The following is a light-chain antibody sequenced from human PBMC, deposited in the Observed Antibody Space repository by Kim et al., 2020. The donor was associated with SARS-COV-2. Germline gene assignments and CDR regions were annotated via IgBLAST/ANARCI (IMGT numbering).Light chain of an antibody. V-gene: IGLV2-14*04. J-gene: IGLJ3*02. Sequence: GQSITISCTGTSSDVGAYNYVSWYQQQSGKAPKLMIYDVTNRPSGVSNRFSGSKSGNTASLTISGLQDEDEADYYCSSYTSSSTLVFGGGTKLTVL. CDR1: SSDVGAYNY. CDR3: SSYTSSSTLV. CDR2: DVT.